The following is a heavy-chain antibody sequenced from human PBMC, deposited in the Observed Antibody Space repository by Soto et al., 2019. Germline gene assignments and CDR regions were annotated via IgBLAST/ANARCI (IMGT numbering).Heavy chain of an antibody. D-gene: IGHD2-8*01. CDR2: ISPNGDST. CDR1: GFTFNNYA. Sequence: EVQLLESGGGLVQPGGSLRLACAASGFTFNNYAMNWVRQAPGRGLEWVSIISPNGDSTYYADSVKGRSTISRDTSQNTVFLQMNSLRAEDTAIYFCAKVRLTDYLRYAPHLWGQGTLVTVSS. J-gene: IGHJ3*01. CDR3: AKVRLTDYLRYAPHL. V-gene: IGHV3-23*01.